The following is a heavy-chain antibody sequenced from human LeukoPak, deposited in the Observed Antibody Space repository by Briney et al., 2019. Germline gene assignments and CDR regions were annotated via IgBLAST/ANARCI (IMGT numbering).Heavy chain of an antibody. CDR2: IYYSGST. J-gene: IGHJ4*02. CDR3: ARGLSGYDIDY. V-gene: IGHV4-59*01. D-gene: IGHD5-12*01. Sequence: PSETLSLTCTVSGGSISSYYWSWMRQPPGKGLEWIGYIYYSGSTNYNPSLKSRVTISVDTSKNQFSLKLSSVTAADTAVYYCARGLSGYDIDYWGQGTLVTVSS. CDR1: GGSISSYY.